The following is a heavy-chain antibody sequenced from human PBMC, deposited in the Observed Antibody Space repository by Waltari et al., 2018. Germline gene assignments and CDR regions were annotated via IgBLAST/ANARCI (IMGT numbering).Heavy chain of an antibody. J-gene: IGHJ4*02. V-gene: IGHV3-48*03. Sequence: EVQLVESRGGLVQPGGSLSPSCAASGFTFSSYGMNWVRQAPGKGLEWISYISGSGTTIYYADSVKGRFTISRDDAENSLYLQMNSLRAEDTALYYCARRFDSWGQGTRVTVSS. CDR1: GFTFSSYG. CDR3: ARRFDS. CDR2: ISGSGTTI.